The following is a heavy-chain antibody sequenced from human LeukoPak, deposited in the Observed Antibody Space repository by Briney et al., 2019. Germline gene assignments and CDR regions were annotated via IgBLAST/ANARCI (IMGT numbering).Heavy chain of an antibody. CDR2: ISSSGSTI. V-gene: IGHV3-11*01. CDR3: ARSIPTGNRR. Sequence: PGGSLRLSCAASGFTFSDYYMSCIRQAPGKGMEWVSYISSSGSTIDYADSVKGRFTISRDNAKNSLYLQMNSLRAEDTAVYYCARSIPTGNRRWGQGTLVTVSS. J-gene: IGHJ4*02. CDR1: GFTFSDYY. D-gene: IGHD1-1*01.